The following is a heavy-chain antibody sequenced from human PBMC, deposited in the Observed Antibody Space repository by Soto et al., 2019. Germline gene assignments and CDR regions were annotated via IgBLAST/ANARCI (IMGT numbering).Heavy chain of an antibody. Sequence: SVKVSCKSSVGTFSSYAISWVRQAPGQGLEWMGGIIPIFGTANYAQKFQGRVTITADESTSTAYMELSSLRSEDTAVYYCARGAGDSSGYYYYYYGMDVWGQGTTVTVSS. CDR1: VGTFSSYA. D-gene: IGHD3-22*01. J-gene: IGHJ6*02. CDR3: ARGAGDSSGYYYYYYGMDV. CDR2: IIPIFGTA. V-gene: IGHV1-69*13.